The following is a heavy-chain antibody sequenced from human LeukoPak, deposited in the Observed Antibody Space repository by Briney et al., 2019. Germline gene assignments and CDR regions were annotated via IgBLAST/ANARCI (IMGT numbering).Heavy chain of an antibody. V-gene: IGHV1-46*01. CDR1: GYTFTSYY. J-gene: IGHJ4*02. Sequence: ASVKVSCKASGYTFTSYYMHWVRPAPGQGLEWMGIINPSGGSTSYAQKFQGRVTMTRDTSTSTVYMELSSLRSEDTAVYYCARLVNYYDSSGYSDYWGQGTLVTVSS. CDR3: ARLVNYYDSSGYSDY. CDR2: INPSGGST. D-gene: IGHD3-22*01.